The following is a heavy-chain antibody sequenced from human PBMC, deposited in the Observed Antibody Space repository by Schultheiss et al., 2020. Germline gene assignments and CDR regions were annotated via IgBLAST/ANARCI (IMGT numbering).Heavy chain of an antibody. CDR2: IYYSGST. CDR1: GGSISSYY. CDR3: ARRDFWSGYYDY. Sequence: SQTLSLTCTVSGGSISSYYWSWIRQPPGKGLEWIGYIYYSGSTNYNPSLKSRVTISVDTSKNQFSLKLSSVTAADTAVYYCARRDFWSGYYDYWGQGTLVTVSS. V-gene: IGHV4-59*01. J-gene: IGHJ4*02. D-gene: IGHD3-3*01.